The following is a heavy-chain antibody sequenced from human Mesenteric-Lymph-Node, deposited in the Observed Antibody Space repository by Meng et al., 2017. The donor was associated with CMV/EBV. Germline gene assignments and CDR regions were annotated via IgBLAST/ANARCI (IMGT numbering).Heavy chain of an antibody. D-gene: IGHD6-19*01. V-gene: IGHV4-39*01. J-gene: IGHJ5*02. CDR3: ARPFPSWQSPRLDPFGA. CDR2: VHYTGST. CDR1: GDSISSFYY. Sequence: QLQLRESAPGQVKPSATLSLTCTVSGDSISSFYYWGWIRQPPGRGLEWIGSVHYTGSTYYSPSLKSRVTVSVDTSKNQFSLRLTSVTAADTAVYYCARPFPSWQSPRLDPFGAWGQGTLVTVSP.